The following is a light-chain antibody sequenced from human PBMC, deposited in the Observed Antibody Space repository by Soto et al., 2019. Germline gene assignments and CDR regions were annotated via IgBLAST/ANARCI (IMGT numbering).Light chain of an antibody. CDR2: DTS. J-gene: IGLJ3*02. CDR3: LLSYSGARPYWV. Sequence: AVVTQEPSLTVSPGGTVTLTCGSSTGAVTSGHYPYWFQQKPGQAPRTLIYDTSNKHSWTPARFSGSLLGGKAALTLSGAQPEDEAEYYCLLSYSGARPYWVFGGGTKLTVL. V-gene: IGLV7-46*01. CDR1: TGAVTSGHY.